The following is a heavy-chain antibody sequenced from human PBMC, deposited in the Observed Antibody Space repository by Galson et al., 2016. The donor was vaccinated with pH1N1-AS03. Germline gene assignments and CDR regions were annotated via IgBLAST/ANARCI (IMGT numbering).Heavy chain of an antibody. CDR3: ARAHYNADYVPDF. CDR2: ISAYSGDT. V-gene: IGHV1-18*04. D-gene: IGHD4-17*01. CDR1: GYSFTNYG. J-gene: IGHJ4*02. Sequence: SVKVSCKASGYSFTNYGFNWVRQAPGQGLEWMGWISAYSGDTNFAQKFQGRVTLTTDTSTSTAYMELRSLTSDDTAVYYCARAHYNADYVPDFWGQGTLVTVSS.